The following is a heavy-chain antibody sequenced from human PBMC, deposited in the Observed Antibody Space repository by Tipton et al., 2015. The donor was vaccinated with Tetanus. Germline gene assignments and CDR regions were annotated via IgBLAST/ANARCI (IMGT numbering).Heavy chain of an antibody. Sequence: SLRLSCAASGFTFSSFGMHWFRXXPXLRLEWLAFIGHEGTPKLYAGSAKGRFTISRDYSKNTVFLDMSNLRAEDTALYYCAKDFEWSFDYWGQGTRVTVSS. CDR1: GFTFSSFG. D-gene: IGHD3-3*01. CDR2: IGHEGTPK. V-gene: IGHV3-30*02. CDR3: AKDFEWSFDY. J-gene: IGHJ4*02.